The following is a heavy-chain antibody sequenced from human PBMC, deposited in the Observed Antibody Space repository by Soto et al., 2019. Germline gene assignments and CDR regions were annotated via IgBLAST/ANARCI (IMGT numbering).Heavy chain of an antibody. V-gene: IGHV4-4*02. CDR2: IYHSGST. CDR3: ARVSGSYYYGMDV. Sequence: QVQLQESGPGLVKPSGTLSLTCAVSGGSISSSNWWSWVRQPPGKGLEWIGEIYHSGSTNYNPSLKSRVTXSXDXXTNQFSLKLSSVTAADTAVYYCARVSGSYYYGMDVWGQGTTVTVSS. J-gene: IGHJ6*02. CDR1: GGSISSSNW. D-gene: IGHD1-26*01.